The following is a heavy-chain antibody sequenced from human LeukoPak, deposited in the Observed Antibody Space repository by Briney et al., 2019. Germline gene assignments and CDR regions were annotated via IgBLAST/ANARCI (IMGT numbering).Heavy chain of an antibody. CDR3: ARDTAADDY. Sequence: GGSLRLSCAASGFTFSTYAMTWVRQAPGKGLEWVSGISGNGVNTYYADSVKGRFTISRDNSKNTLYLQMNSLRAEDTAVYYCARDTAADDYWGQGTLVTVSS. CDR1: GFTFSTYA. V-gene: IGHV3-23*01. D-gene: IGHD6-13*01. J-gene: IGHJ4*02. CDR2: ISGNGVNT.